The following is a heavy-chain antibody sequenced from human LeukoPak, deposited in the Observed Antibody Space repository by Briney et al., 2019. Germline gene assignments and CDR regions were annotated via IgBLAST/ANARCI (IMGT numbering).Heavy chain of an antibody. CDR3: ARVGRYSYAHNS. Sequence: GGSLRLSCAASGFAFRDYSDYWMSWVRQAPGKGLEWVANIKQDGSEKYYVDSVKGRFTISRDNAKNSLFLQMNSLRAEDTAVYYCARVGRYSYAHNSWGQGTLVTVSS. V-gene: IGHV3-7*01. CDR2: IKQDGSEK. D-gene: IGHD5-18*01. CDR1: GFAFRDYSDYW. J-gene: IGHJ4*02.